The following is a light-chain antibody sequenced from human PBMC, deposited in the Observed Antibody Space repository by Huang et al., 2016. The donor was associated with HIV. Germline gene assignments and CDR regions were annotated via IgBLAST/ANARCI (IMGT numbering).Light chain of an antibody. V-gene: IGKV1-5*03. Sequence: DIQMTQSPPTLSASVGDRVNINCRASQSVASWVAWYQQKPGKAPKLLIYQASLLDSGGPSRCSGGGSETEFTLTIADLQPDDSATYYCQQYSTFPMYTFAQGTKLEI. CDR3: QQYSTFPMYT. CDR2: QAS. CDR1: QSVASW. J-gene: IGKJ2*01.